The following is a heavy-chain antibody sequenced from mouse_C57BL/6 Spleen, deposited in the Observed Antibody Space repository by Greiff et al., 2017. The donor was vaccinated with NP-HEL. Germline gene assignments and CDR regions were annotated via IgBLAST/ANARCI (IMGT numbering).Heavy chain of an antibody. D-gene: IGHD2-1*01. Sequence: EVKVVESGGGLVKPGGSLKLSCAASGFTFSSYAMSWVRQTPEKRLEWVATISDGGSYTYYPDNVKGRFTISRDNAKNNLYLQMSHLKSEDTAMYYCARDRYYGNYMTMDYWGQGTSVTVSS. CDR1: GFTFSSYA. J-gene: IGHJ4*01. V-gene: IGHV5-4*01. CDR3: ARDRYYGNYMTMDY. CDR2: ISDGGSYT.